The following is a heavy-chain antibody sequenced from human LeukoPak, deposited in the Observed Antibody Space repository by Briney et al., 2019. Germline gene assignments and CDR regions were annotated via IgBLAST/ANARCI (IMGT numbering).Heavy chain of an antibody. CDR2: ISGSGGST. V-gene: IGHV3-23*01. CDR3: AKDSLDYYDSSGYAVGAFDI. Sequence: PGGSLRLSCAASGFTFSSYAMSWVRQAPGKGLEWVSAISGSGGSTYYADSVKGRFTISSDNSKNTLYLQMNSLRAEDTAVYYCAKDSLDYYDSSGYAVGAFDIWGQGTMVTVSS. D-gene: IGHD3-22*01. J-gene: IGHJ3*02. CDR1: GFTFSSYA.